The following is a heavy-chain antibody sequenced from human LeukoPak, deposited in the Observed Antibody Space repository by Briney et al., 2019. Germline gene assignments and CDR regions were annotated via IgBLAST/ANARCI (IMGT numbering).Heavy chain of an antibody. J-gene: IGHJ5*02. CDR2: IYYSGST. CDR1: GGSISSYY. Sequence: SETLSLTCTVSGGSISSYYWSWIRQPPGKGLEWIGYIYYSGSTNYNPSLKSRVTISVDTSKNQFSLKLSSVTAADTAVYYCARLYYSSSWYRFDPWGQGTLVTVSS. CDR3: ARLYYSSSWYRFDP. V-gene: IGHV4-59*08. D-gene: IGHD6-13*01.